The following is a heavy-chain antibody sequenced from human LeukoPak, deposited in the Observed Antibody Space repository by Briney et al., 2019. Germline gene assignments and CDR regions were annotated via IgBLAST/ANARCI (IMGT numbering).Heavy chain of an antibody. CDR3: AKVDGDSYDY. CDR2: IYSGGST. CDR1: GFIVSNNY. V-gene: IGHV3-53*01. D-gene: IGHD4-17*01. J-gene: IGHJ4*02. Sequence: PGGSLRLSCAASGFIVSNNYMSWVRQAPGKGLEWVSVIYSGGSTDYADSVKGRFTISRDSSKNTQYLQMNNLRAEDMAIYYCAKVDGDSYDYWGQGTLVTISS.